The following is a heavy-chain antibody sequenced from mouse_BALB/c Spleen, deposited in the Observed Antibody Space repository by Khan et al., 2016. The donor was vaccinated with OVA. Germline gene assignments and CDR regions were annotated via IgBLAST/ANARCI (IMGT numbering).Heavy chain of an antibody. CDR3: ARIKKIVATYFDY. CDR1: GYTFTSYW. J-gene: IGHJ2*01. V-gene: IGHV1S81*02. D-gene: IGHD1-1*01. Sequence: QVQLQQPGAELVKAGASVKMSCKASGYTFTSYWMHWVKQRLGQGLEWFAETNPTNGRTYYNEKFKSKATRTVDKSSSTAYMLHSGPTFENSAVYYCARIKKIVATYFDYWGQGTTLTVSS. CDR2: TNPTNGRT.